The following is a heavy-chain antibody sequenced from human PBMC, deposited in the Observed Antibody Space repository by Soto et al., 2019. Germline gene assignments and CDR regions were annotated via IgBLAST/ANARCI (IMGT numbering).Heavy chain of an antibody. J-gene: IGHJ4*02. V-gene: IGHV3-23*01. CDR1: GFTFSSYA. Sequence: GESLKISCAASGFTFSSYAMSWVRQAPGKGLEWVSAISGSGGSTYYADSVKGRFTISRDNSKNTLYLQMNSLRAEDTAVYYCAKGRDIVVVPAAPFDYWGQGTLVTVSS. D-gene: IGHD2-2*01. CDR2: ISGSGGST. CDR3: AKGRDIVVVPAAPFDY.